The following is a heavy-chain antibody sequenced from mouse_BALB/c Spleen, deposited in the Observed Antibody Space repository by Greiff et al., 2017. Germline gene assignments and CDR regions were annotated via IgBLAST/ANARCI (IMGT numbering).Heavy chain of an antibody. CDR2: ISSDSSTI. D-gene: IGHD2-4*01. J-gene: IGHJ3*01. CDR3: ARSGDYDSRFAY. Sequence: EVKLVESGGGLVQPGGSRKLSCAASGFTFSSFGMHWVRQAPEKGLEWVAYISSDSSTIYYADTVKGRFTISRDNPKNTLFLQMTSLRSEDTAMYYCARSGDYDSRFAYWGQGTLVTVSA. CDR1: GFTFSSFG. V-gene: IGHV5-17*02.